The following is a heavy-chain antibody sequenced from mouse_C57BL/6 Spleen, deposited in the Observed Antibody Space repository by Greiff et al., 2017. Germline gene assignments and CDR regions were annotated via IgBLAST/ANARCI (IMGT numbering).Heavy chain of an antibody. D-gene: IGHD1-1*01. Sequence: EVMLVESEGGLVQPGSSMKLSCTASGFTFSDYYMAWVRQVPGKGLEWVANINYDGSSTYYQDYFKSNFIISGDKATNILYLQMSSLKSEDTATYYCARWGLLRTSPFDDWGQGTTLTVAS. V-gene: IGHV5-16*01. CDR1: GFTFSDYY. CDR2: INYDGSST. CDR3: ARWGLLRTSPFDD. J-gene: IGHJ2*01.